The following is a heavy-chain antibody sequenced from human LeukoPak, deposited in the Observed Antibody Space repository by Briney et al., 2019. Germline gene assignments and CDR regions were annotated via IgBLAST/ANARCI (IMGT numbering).Heavy chain of an antibody. CDR1: GFTFSSYD. CDR3: AKVGGRGYSGYEANWFDP. V-gene: IGHV3-30*02. Sequence: GGSLRLSCAASGFTFSSYDMHWVRQAPGKGLEWVAFIRYDGSNKYYADSVKGRFTISRDNSKNTLYLQMNSLRAEDTAVYYCAKVGGRGYSGYEANWFDPWGQGTLVTVSS. J-gene: IGHJ5*02. D-gene: IGHD5-12*01. CDR2: IRYDGSNK.